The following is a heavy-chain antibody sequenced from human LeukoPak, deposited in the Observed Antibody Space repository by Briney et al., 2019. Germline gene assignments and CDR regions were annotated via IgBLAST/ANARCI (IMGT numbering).Heavy chain of an antibody. CDR1: GYTFTNYY. V-gene: IGHV1-46*01. J-gene: IGHJ4*02. D-gene: IGHD6-6*01. CDR2: INPSGGST. Sequence: GASVKVSCKASGYTFTNYYIHWVRQAPGQGLEWMGIINPSGGSTNYAQNFQGRVTMTRDTSTSTVYMDLRSLRSDDTAVYYCAREGIRIRARPIDYWGQGTLVTVSS. CDR3: AREGIRIRARPIDY.